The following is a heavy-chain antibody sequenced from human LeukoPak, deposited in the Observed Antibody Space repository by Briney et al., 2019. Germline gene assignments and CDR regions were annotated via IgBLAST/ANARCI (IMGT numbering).Heavy chain of an antibody. CDR3: ARAGHGYSYGYSY. D-gene: IGHD5-18*01. Sequence: GGSLRLSCAASGFTFSSYSMNWVRQAPGKGLEWVSSISSSSSYIYYADSVKGRFTISRDNAKNSLYLQMNSLRAEDTAVYYCARAGHGYSYGYSYWGQGTLVAVSS. CDR1: GFTFSSYS. V-gene: IGHV3-21*01. CDR2: ISSSSSYI. J-gene: IGHJ4*02.